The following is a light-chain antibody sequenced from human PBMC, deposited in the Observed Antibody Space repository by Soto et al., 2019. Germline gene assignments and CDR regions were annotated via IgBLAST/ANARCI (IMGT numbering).Light chain of an antibody. V-gene: IGKV3-15*01. CDR1: RTIGTN. Sequence: IVMTQSPATGSVSPGESASLSCRASRTIGTNLGWYQQKPGQAPRLLISKTSTRATGVPARFSGSGSGTEFTLTITSLQSEDIAVYYCQQYADWPLTFGGGTKVDIK. J-gene: IGKJ4*01. CDR2: KTS. CDR3: QQYADWPLT.